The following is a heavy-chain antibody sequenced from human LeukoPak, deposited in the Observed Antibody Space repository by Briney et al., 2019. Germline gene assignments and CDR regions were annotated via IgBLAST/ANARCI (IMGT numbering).Heavy chain of an antibody. Sequence: GGSLRLSCVASEFTFSVYGMSWVRQAPGTGLEWVSSITGSGGSIHYKESVRGRFTISRDNFENSIFLQMNNLRAEDTGVYYCARFVANWNPGGMDVWGQGTTVIVSS. V-gene: IGHV3-21*01. CDR3: ARFVANWNPGGMDV. CDR1: EFTFSVYG. J-gene: IGHJ6*02. D-gene: IGHD1-20*01. CDR2: ITGSGGSI.